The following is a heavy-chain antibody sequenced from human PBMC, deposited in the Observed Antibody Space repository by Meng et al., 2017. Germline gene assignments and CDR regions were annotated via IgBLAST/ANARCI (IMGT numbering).Heavy chain of an antibody. CDR2: IKQDGSEK. Sequence: GESMKISCAASGSTFSSYWMSWVRQAPGKGLEWVANIKQDGSEKYYVDSVKGRFTISRDNAKNSLYLQMNSLRAEDTAVYYCARDRLVPRGGAMASDYWGQGTLVTVSS. V-gene: IGHV3-7*01. J-gene: IGHJ4*02. CDR1: GSTFSSYW. CDR3: ARDRLVPRGGAMASDY. D-gene: IGHD3-16*01.